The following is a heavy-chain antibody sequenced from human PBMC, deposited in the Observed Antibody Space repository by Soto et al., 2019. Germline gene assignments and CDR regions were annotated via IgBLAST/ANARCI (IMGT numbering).Heavy chain of an antibody. J-gene: IGHJ6*02. CDR2: IYYSGST. V-gene: IGHV4-59*01. CDR1: GGSISSYY. CDR3: ARVPARARYYYYGMDV. Sequence: SETLSLTCTVSGGSISSYYWSWIRQPPGKGLEWIGYIYYSGSTNYNPSLKSRATISVDTSKNQFSLKLSSVTAADTAVYYCARVPARARYYYYGMDVWGQGTTVTVSS. D-gene: IGHD5-12*01.